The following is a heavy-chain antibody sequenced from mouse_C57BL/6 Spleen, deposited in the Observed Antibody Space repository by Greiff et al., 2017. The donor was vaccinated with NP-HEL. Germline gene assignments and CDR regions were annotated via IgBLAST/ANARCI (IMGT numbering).Heavy chain of an antibody. J-gene: IGHJ2*01. CDR1: GYAFSSSW. CDR2: IYPGDGDT. Sequence: QVQLKQSGPELVKPGASVKISCKASGYAFSSSWMNWVKQRPGKGLEWIGRIYPGDGDTNYNGKFKGKATLTADKSSSTAYMQLSSLTSEDSAVYFCARGFYGNYGGYYFDYWGQGTTLTVSS. CDR3: ARGFYGNYGGYYFDY. D-gene: IGHD2-1*01. V-gene: IGHV1-82*01.